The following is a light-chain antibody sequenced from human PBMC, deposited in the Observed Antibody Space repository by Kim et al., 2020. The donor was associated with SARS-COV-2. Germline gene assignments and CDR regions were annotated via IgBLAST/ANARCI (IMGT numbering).Light chain of an antibody. J-gene: IGLJ3*02. CDR2: RDD. CDR3: QVWDSSTVV. V-gene: IGLV3-9*01. CDR1: NIGDKN. Sequence: SYELTQPLSVSVALGQTARITCGGNNIGDKNVHWYQQKPGQAPVLVIFRDDNRPSGIPERFSGPNSGNTATLTISRAQAGDEADYYCQVWDSSTVVFGGGTQLAVL.